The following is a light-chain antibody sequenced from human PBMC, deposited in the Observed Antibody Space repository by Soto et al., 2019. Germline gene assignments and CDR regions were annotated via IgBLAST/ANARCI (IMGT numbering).Light chain of an antibody. J-gene: IGLJ2*01. V-gene: IGLV1-40*01. Sequence: QSVLTQPPSVSGAPGQRVTISCTGSSSNIGAGYDVHWYQQLPGTAPKLLIYGNSNRPSGVPDRFSGSKSGTSASLAITGHQAEDEADYYCQSYDSSLSGVLGGGTKLTVL. CDR3: QSYDSSLSGV. CDR1: SSNIGAGYD. CDR2: GNS.